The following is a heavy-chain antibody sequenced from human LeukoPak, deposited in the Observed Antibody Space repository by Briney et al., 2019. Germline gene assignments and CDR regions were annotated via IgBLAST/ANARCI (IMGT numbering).Heavy chain of an antibody. V-gene: IGHV3-48*03. CDR2: ISSSGSSI. D-gene: IGHD5-18*01. Sequence: GGSLRLSCAASGFTFSSYEMNWVRQAPGKGLEWVSYISSSGSSIYYADSMKGRFTISRDNAENSLYLQMNSLRAEDTAVYYCASVGYNYGFGFGYWGQGTLVTVSS. CDR1: GFTFSSYE. J-gene: IGHJ4*02. CDR3: ASVGYNYGFGFGY.